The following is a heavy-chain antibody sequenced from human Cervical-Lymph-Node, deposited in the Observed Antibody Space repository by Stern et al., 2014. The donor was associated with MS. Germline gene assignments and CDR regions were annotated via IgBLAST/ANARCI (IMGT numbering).Heavy chain of an antibody. CDR1: GYTFSSLG. Sequence: VQLVESGAEVKKPGASVKVSCKASGYTFSSLGISWVRQAPGQGLEWMGWISAYNGNPAYAQKFQGRVTLTTDTSTSTAFLELRRLTSDDAAVYYCASGSLEGFDPWGQGTLVTVSS. CDR2: ISAYNGNP. CDR3: ASGSLEGFDP. J-gene: IGHJ5*02. D-gene: IGHD5-24*01. V-gene: IGHV1-18*01.